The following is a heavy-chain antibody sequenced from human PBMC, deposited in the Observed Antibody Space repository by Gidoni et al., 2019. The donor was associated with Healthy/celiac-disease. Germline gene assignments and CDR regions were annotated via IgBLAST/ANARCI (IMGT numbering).Heavy chain of an antibody. CDR1: GFTFSSYG. Sequence: QVQLVESGGGVVQPGRSLRLSCAASGFTFSSYGMHWVRQAPGKGLGWVAVIWYDGSNKYYADSVKGRFTISRDNSKNTLYLQMNSLRAEDTAVYYCAIEHYGSGNTALQSNYWGQGTLVTVSS. V-gene: IGHV3-33*01. CDR2: IWYDGSNK. CDR3: AIEHYGSGNTALQSNY. D-gene: IGHD3-10*01. J-gene: IGHJ4*02.